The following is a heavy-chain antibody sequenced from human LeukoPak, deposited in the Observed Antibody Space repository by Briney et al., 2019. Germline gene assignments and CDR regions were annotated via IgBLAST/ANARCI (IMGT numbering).Heavy chain of an antibody. CDR1: GYTFTGYY. CDR2: INPNTGGT. D-gene: IGHD3-3*01. V-gene: IGHV1-2*02. J-gene: IGHJ5*02. CDR3: ARDKSQMLGRYYNFWSGFFDP. Sequence: ASVKVSCKASGYTFTGYYIQWVRQAPGQGLEWMGWINPNTGGTNYAQQFQGRVIMTSDTSISTAYMELSRLRSDDTAVYYCARDKSQMLGRYYNFWSGFFDPWGQGTLVTVSS.